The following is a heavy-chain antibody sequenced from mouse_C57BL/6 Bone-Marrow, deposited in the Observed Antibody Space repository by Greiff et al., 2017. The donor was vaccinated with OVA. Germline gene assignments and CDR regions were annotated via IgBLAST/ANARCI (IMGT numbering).Heavy chain of an antibody. CDR3: ARDPFTTVVGYFDV. CDR2: ISDGGSYT. D-gene: IGHD1-1*01. Sequence: EVMLVESGGGLVKPGGSLKLSCAASGFTFSSYAMSWVRQTPEKRLEWVATISDGGSYTYYPDNVKGRFTISRDNAKNNLYLQMSHLKSEDTAMDYCARDPFTTVVGYFDVWGTGTTVTVSS. V-gene: IGHV5-4*01. J-gene: IGHJ1*03. CDR1: GFTFSSYA.